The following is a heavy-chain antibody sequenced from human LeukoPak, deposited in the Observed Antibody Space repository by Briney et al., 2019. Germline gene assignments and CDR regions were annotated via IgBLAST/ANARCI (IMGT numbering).Heavy chain of an antibody. CDR2: MNPNSGNT. J-gene: IGHJ6*02. D-gene: IGHD5-24*01. CDR3: ARGYGTREGYYYYYYGMDV. V-gene: IGHV1-8*01. CDR1: GYTFTSYD. Sequence: ASVKVSCKASGYTFTSYDINWVRQATGQGLEWMGWMNPNSGNTGYAQKFQGRVTMTRNTSISTAYMELSSLRSEDTAVYYCARGYGTREGYYYYYYGMDVWGQGTTVTVSS.